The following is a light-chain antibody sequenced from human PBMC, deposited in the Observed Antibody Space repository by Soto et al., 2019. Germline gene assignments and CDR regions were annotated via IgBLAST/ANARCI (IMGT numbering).Light chain of an antibody. CDR3: QQYNNWPAWT. CDR1: QSVSSN. Sequence: EIVLTQSPATLSLSPGERATLFCSASQSVSSNLAWYQQKPGQAPGLLIYGASTRATGIPARFSGSGSGTEFTLTISSLQSEDFAVYYCQQYNNWPAWTFGQGTKVDIK. V-gene: IGKV3-15*01. CDR2: GAS. J-gene: IGKJ1*01.